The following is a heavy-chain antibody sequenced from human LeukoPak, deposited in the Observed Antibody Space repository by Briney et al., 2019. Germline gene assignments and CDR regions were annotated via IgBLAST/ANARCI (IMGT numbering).Heavy chain of an antibody. CDR1: GYTLTELS. CDR3: AIALTVDPTVDY. D-gene: IGHD3-9*01. CDR2: FDPEDGET. V-gene: IGHV1-24*01. Sequence: ASVKVSCKVSGYTLTELSMHWVRQAPGKGLEWIGGFDPEDGETIYAQKFQGRVTMTEDTSTDTAYMELSSLRSEDTAVYYCAIALTVDPTVDYWGQGTLVTVSS. J-gene: IGHJ4*02.